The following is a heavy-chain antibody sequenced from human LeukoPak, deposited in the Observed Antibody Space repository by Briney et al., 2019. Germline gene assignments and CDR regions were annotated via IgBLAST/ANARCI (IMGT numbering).Heavy chain of an antibody. Sequence: PSETLSLTCTVSSGPFYSYYWSWIRQAPGKGLEWIGYHYDSGSTHYNPFLKSRVTISLDTSKNQFSLNLSSVTAADTAVYYCARDMAENWNYAGVRFGALKDAFDTWGQGTMVTVSS. V-gene: IGHV4-59*12. CDR2: HYDSGST. CDR3: ARDMAENWNYAGVRFGALKDAFDT. J-gene: IGHJ3*02. CDR1: SGPFYSYY. D-gene: IGHD1-7*01.